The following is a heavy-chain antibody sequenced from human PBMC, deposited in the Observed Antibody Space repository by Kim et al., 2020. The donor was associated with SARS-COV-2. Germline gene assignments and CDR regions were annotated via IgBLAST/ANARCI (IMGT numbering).Heavy chain of an antibody. D-gene: IGHD1-26*01. Sequence: SETLSLTCSVSGAAIRTFYWSWIRQAPGKVLEWIGYVFHSGSPKYNPSLKSRVTISLDTSKNQFSLTLKSVTAADTATYFCPRDLGIRWTDFHYFYGLDV. CDR1: GAAIRTFY. V-gene: IGHV4-59*13. CDR2: VFHSGSP. J-gene: IGHJ6*01. CDR3: PRDLGIRWTDFHYFYGLDV.